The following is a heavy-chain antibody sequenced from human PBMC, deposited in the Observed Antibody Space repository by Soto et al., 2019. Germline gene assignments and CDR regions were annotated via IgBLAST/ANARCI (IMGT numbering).Heavy chain of an antibody. CDR2: IKQDGSEK. D-gene: IGHD6-13*01. CDR1: GFTFSSHW. CDR3: AREYTSTWSLYYFDY. V-gene: IGHV3-7*03. J-gene: IGHJ4*02. Sequence: GGSLRLSCVASGFTFSSHWMSWVRQAPGKGLEWVANIKQDGSEKNYVDSVKGRFTTSRDNAKNSLYLQMNSLRVEDTAVYYCAREYTSTWSLYYFDYWGQGSLVTVSS.